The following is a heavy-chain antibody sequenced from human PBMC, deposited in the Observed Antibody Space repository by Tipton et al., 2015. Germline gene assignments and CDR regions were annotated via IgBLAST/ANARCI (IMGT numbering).Heavy chain of an antibody. CDR3: ARDQGSSSSRPP. J-gene: IGHJ5*02. V-gene: IGHV3-23*01. CDR2: ISGSGDST. CDR1: GFTFSSYA. D-gene: IGHD6-6*01. Sequence: SLRLSCAASGFTFSSYAMSWVRQAPGKGLEWVSAISGSGDSTYYVDSVRGRFTISRDNSKNTLYLQMNSLRVEDTAVYYCARDQGSSSSRPPWGQGTLVTVSS.